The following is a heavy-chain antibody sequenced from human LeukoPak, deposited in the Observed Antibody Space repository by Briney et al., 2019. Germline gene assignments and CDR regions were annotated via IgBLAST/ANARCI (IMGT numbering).Heavy chain of an antibody. CDR1: SFTFHEYV. Sequence: GGSLRLSWAASSFTFHEYVMSWVRQAPGKGLEGVAGIHGLGFSTNYGASVKGRFTIPSDKTKNALYPQVNSLRAGDPPVYYLLREPCSAGTCYAGFSDYWGQASLVTVSS. CDR3: LREPCSAGTCYAGFSDY. J-gene: IGHJ4*02. D-gene: IGHD2-15*01. CDR2: IHGLGFST. V-gene: IGHV3-20*04.